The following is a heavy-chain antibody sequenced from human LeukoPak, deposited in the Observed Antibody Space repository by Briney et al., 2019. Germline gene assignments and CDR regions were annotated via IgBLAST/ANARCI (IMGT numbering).Heavy chain of an antibody. V-gene: IGHV3-74*01. Sequence: GGSLRLSCAASGFTFSSYWMHWVRQAPGKGLVWVSRINSDGSSTSYADSVKGRFTISRDNAKNSLYLQTNSLRAEDTAVYYCARDWGYYAFDIWGQGTMVTVSS. CDR1: GFTFSSYW. CDR3: ARDWGYYAFDI. CDR2: INSDGSST. D-gene: IGHD2-15*01. J-gene: IGHJ3*02.